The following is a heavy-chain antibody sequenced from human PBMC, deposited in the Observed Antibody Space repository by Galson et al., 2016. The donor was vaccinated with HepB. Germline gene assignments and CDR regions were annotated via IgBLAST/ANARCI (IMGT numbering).Heavy chain of an antibody. CDR1: EFTFSSYG. J-gene: IGHJ4*02. D-gene: IGHD3-9*01. CDR3: ANYVLEAIYYYFDY. CDR2: ISSSGEAT. V-gene: IGHV3-23*01. Sequence: SLRLSCAASEFTFSSYGMSWVRQAPGKGMEWVSAISSSGEATYYADSVKGRFTIFRDSSKNTLYLQMNSLRVEDTAVYYFANYVLEAIYYYFDYWGQGTLVTVSS.